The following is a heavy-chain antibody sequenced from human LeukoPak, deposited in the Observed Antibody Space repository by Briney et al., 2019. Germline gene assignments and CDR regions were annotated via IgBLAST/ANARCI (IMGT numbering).Heavy chain of an antibody. J-gene: IGHJ4*02. CDR3: TRGNSGWYFVY. Sequence: GGSLRLSCAASGFTFTNAWMTWVRQAPGKGLEWVGRIKMKTDGGTTDYAAPVKGRFTISRDDSKNMLYLQMNSLKTEDTAVYYCTRGNSGWYFVYWGQGTLVTVSS. CDR1: GFTFTNAW. D-gene: IGHD6-19*01. V-gene: IGHV3-15*01. CDR2: IKMKTDGGTT.